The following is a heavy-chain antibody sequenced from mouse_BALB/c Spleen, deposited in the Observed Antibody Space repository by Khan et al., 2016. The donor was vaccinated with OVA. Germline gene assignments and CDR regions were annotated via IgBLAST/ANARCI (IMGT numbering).Heavy chain of an antibody. Sequence: VELVESGPGLVAPSQSLSITCTISGFSLTNYGVHWVRQPPGKGLEWLVVIWSDGSTTYKSALKSRLTISKDNSKSQVFLKMNQLQTDDTAMYFCSRQPYYHYNIMDYGGQGTSVTVSS. CDR3: SRQPYYHYNIMDY. D-gene: IGHD2-10*01. J-gene: IGHJ4*01. CDR1: GFSLTNYG. V-gene: IGHV2-6-1*01. CDR2: IWSDGST.